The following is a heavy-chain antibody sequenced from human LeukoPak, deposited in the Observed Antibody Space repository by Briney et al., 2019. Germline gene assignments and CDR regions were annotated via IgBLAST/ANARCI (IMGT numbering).Heavy chain of an antibody. V-gene: IGHV4-59*12. D-gene: IGHD6-19*01. CDR3: AREGSIAVAEIDY. J-gene: IGHJ4*02. CDR1: GGSISSYY. Sequence: SETLSLTCAVSGGSISSYYWSWIRQPPGKGLEWIGFIYYSGSTNYNPSLESRVTISVDTSKKQFSLKLSSVTAADTAVYYCAREGSIAVAEIDYWGQGTLVTVSS. CDR2: IYYSGST.